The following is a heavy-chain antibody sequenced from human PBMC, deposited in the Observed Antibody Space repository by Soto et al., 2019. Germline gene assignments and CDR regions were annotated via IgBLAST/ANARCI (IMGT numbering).Heavy chain of an antibody. CDR3: EKGGFGGYGTAV. CDR1: VCNFHDYS. D-gene: IGHD1-26*01. J-gene: IGHJ6*02. Sequence: LRLSXTSCVCNFHDYSIHWFLETPGKCLEWVSFITWDGGSIYFAEYVKGRFTISRDNSKNSLNLEINSLRSEESGLYYCEKGGFGGYGTAVWGQGTKVTVS. V-gene: IGHV3-43*01. CDR2: ITWDGGSI.